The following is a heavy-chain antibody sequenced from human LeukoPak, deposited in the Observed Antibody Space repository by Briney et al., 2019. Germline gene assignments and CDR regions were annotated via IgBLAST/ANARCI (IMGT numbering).Heavy chain of an antibody. Sequence: SETLSLTCAVYGGSFSGYYWSWIRQPPGKGLGWIGEINHSGSTNYNPSLKSRVTISVDTSKNQFSLKLSSVTAADTAVYYCARPARGYSYGYAYWGQGTLVTVSS. V-gene: IGHV4-34*01. CDR1: GGSFSGYY. CDR2: INHSGST. J-gene: IGHJ4*02. CDR3: ARPARGYSYGYAY. D-gene: IGHD5-18*01.